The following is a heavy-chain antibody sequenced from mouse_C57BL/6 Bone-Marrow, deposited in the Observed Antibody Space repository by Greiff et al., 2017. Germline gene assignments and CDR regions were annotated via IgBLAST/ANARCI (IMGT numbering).Heavy chain of an antibody. CDR1: GYAFSSSW. V-gene: IGHV1-82*01. CDR3: ACNDKVFDY. J-gene: IGHJ2*01. D-gene: IGHD1-3*01. CDR2: IYPGDGDT. Sequence: QVQLQQSGPELVKPGASVTISCTASGYAFSSSWMNWVKQRPGKGLEWIGRIYPGDGDTNYNGKFKGKATLTADKSSSTAYMQLSSLTSEDSAVYCCACNDKVFDYWGQGTTRTVSS.